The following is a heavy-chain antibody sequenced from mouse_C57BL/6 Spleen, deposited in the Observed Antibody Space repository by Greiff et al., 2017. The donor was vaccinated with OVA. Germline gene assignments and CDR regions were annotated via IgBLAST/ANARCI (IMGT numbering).Heavy chain of an antibody. CDR1: GYTFTDYE. D-gene: IGHD3-2*02. CDR3: TRYRQLSLGAMDY. V-gene: IGHV1-15*01. CDR2: IDPETGGT. J-gene: IGHJ4*01. Sequence: VKLMESGAELVRPGASVTLSCKASGYTFTDYEMHWVKQTPVHGLEWIGAIDPETGGTAYNQKFKGKAILTADKSASTAYMELRSLTSEDSAVYYCTRYRQLSLGAMDYWGQGTSVTVSS.